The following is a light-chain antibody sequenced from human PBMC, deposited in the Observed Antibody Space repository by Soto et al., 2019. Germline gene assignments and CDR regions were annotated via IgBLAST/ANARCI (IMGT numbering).Light chain of an antibody. CDR2: DAY. J-gene: IGKJ5*01. V-gene: IGKV3D-20*02. CDR1: QSVSSSY. Sequence: EIVLTQSPGTLSLSPGERATLSCRASQSVSSSYLAWYQQKPGQAPRLLIYDAYSRATGIPPRFSGSGSGTDFTLTISSLEPEDSAVYYCQQRHRWPITFGQGTRLEIK. CDR3: QQRHRWPIT.